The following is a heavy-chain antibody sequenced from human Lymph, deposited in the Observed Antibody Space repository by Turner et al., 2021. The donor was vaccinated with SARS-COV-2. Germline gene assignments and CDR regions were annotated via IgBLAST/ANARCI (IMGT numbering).Heavy chain of an antibody. J-gene: IGHJ4*02. CDR1: GFTFDDSA. D-gene: IGHD5-12*01. V-gene: IGHV3-43*02. Sequence: EVQLVESGGGVVQHGGSLRLSCAASGFTFDDSAMHWVRQAPGKGLEWVSLISGDGGSTYYADSVKGRFTISRDDSKNSLYLQINSLRTEDTALYYCAKEGLSGRRLQFVPYFAYWGQGTLVSVSS. CDR2: ISGDGGST. CDR3: AKEGLSGRRLQFVPYFAY.